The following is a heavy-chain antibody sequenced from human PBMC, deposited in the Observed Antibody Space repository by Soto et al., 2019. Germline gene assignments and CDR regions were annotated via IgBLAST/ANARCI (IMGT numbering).Heavy chain of an antibody. CDR1: GFTFSSYG. CDR2: IWYDGRNK. D-gene: IGHD6-13*01. CDR3: ARATYSRRPYHYGTDV. V-gene: IGHV3-33*01. Sequence: QVQLVESGGGVVQPGRSLRLSCAASGFTFSSYGMHWVRQAPGKGVEWVAVIWYDGRNKYYDDSVKGRFTMSRDNSKNPLYLQMNSLRAEDTAVYHCARATYSRRPYHYGTDVWGQGTTVTVSS. J-gene: IGHJ6*02.